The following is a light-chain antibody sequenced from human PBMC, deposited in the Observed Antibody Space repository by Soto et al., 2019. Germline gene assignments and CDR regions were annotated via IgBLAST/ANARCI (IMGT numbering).Light chain of an antibody. Sequence: QSALTQPASVSGSPGQSITISCTGTSSDVGLYDYVSWYQQHPGKAPQLMIYAVSNRPSGVSNRFSASKSGNTASLFISGLQAEDEADYYCSSSTSDSPYVFGSGTKVTV. V-gene: IGLV2-14*01. CDR2: AVS. J-gene: IGLJ1*01. CDR1: SSDVGLYDY. CDR3: SSSTSDSPYV.